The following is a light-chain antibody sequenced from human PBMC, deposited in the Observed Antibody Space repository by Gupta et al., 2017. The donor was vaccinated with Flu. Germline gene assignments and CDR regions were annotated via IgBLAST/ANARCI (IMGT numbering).Light chain of an antibody. CDR3: QQNNCFPRS. CDR2: AAP. CDR1: QGSSSW. J-gene: IGKJ1*01. V-gene: IGKV1-12*01. Sequence: PLSLSASVRDTVTCTGRESQGSSSWLAWYQQTPGKAPKILIYAAPSWESGVPQRFSGSGSGTDFSLTISSLQPEDFATYYCQQNNCFPRSFGQGTKVEVK.